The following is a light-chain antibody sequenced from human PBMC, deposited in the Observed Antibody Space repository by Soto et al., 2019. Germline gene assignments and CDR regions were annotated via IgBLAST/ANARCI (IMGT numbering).Light chain of an antibody. V-gene: IGKV3-15*01. J-gene: IGKJ2*01. CDR2: GAS. Sequence: EIILTQSPASLSVSPGERATLSCRASQSVNNNLAWYQQKPGQAPRLLIYGASTRATGIPGRFRGSGSGTEFTLTITSLQSEDFAVYFCQPYNNLPPDTVGQGTKLEIK. CDR1: QSVNNN. CDR3: QPYNNLPPDT.